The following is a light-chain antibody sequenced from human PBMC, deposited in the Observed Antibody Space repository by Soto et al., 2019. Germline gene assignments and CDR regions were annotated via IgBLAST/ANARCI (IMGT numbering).Light chain of an antibody. CDR1: QSVRRN. CDR2: GAS. Sequence: EIVMTQSPATLSVSPGERVTLSCRASQSVRRNLAWYQQKPGQAPRLLIYGASTRATGIPARFSGSGSGTEFTLTISSLQSADFAVYYCQQYNNWPPAITFGQGTRLEIK. J-gene: IGKJ5*01. CDR3: QQYNNWPPAIT. V-gene: IGKV3-15*01.